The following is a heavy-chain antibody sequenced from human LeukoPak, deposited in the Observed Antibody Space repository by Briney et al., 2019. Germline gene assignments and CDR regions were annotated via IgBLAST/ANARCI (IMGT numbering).Heavy chain of an antibody. CDR3: AKDYEYSSSSFLEYFQH. CDR1: GFTFSSYA. Sequence: GGSLRLSCAASGFTFSSYALSWVRQDPGKGLGWVSAINGGGTGTYHADSVKGWFTISRDNSKNTLYLQMNSLRAEDAAVYYCAKDYEYSSSSFLEYFQHWGQGTLVTVSS. V-gene: IGHV3-23*01. D-gene: IGHD6-6*01. J-gene: IGHJ1*01. CDR2: INGGGTGT.